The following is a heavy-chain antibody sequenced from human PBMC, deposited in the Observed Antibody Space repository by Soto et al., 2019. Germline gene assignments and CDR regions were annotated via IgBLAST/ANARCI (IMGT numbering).Heavy chain of an antibody. CDR2: INPNSGGA. CDR1: GYTFTGYY. Sequence: GASVKVSCKASGYTFTGYYMHWVRQAPGQGLEWMGWINPNSGGANYAQKFQGWVTMTRDTSISTAYMELSRLRSDDTAVYYCARGRDSNYEMDVWGQGTTVTVSS. D-gene: IGHD4-4*01. V-gene: IGHV1-2*04. J-gene: IGHJ6*02. CDR3: ARGRDSNYEMDV.